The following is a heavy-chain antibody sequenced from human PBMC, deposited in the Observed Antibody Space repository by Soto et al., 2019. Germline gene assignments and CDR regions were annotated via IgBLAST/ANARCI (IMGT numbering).Heavy chain of an antibody. V-gene: IGHV5-10-1*01. D-gene: IGHD3-3*01. CDR2: IDPSDSYT. CDR3: ASYDFWTNPPSD. Sequence: GESLKISCKGSGYSFTSYWISWVRQMPGKGLEWMGRIDPSDSYTNYSPSFQGHVTISADKSISTAYLQWSSLKASDTAMYYCASYDFWTNPPSDWGQGTLVTVSS. J-gene: IGHJ4*02. CDR1: GYSFTSYW.